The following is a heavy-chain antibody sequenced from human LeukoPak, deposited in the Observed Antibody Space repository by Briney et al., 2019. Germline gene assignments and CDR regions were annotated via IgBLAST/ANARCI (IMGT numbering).Heavy chain of an antibody. CDR2: IYYSGST. CDR1: GGSISMYY. J-gene: IGHJ3*02. V-gene: IGHV4-59*01. Sequence: SETLSLTCTVSGGSISMYYWSWIRQPPGKGLEWIGYIYYSGSTNYNPSLKSRVTISVDTSKNQFSLKLSSVTAADTAVYYCAREAYYYDSSGAFDIWGQGTMVTVSS. D-gene: IGHD3-22*01. CDR3: AREAYYYDSSGAFDI.